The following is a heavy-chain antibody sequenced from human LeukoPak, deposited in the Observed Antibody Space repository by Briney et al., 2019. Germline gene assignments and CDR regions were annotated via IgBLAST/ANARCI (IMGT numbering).Heavy chain of an antibody. J-gene: IGHJ4*02. V-gene: IGHV4-34*01. CDR2: INHSGST. D-gene: IGHD2-2*01. CDR1: GGSFSGYY. CDR3: ARAPGYCSSTSCYGGGDFDY. Sequence: PSETLSLTCAVYGGSFSGYYWSWIRQPPGKGLEWIGEINHSGSTNYNPSLKSRVTISVDTSKNQFSLKLSSVTAADTAVYYRARAPGYCSSTSCYGGGDFDYWGQGTLVTVSS.